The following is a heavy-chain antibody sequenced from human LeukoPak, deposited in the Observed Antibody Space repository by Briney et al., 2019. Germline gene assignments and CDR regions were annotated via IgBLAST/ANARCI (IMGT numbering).Heavy chain of an antibody. CDR3: ASPGEGYCSGGSCYYFDY. CDR1: GFTFSSYE. CDR2: ISSSGSTI. D-gene: IGHD2-15*01. J-gene: IGHJ4*02. V-gene: IGHV3-48*03. Sequence: GGSLRLSCAASGFTFSSYEINWVRQAPGKGLEWVSYISSSGSTIYYADSVKGRFTISRDNAKKSLYLQMNSLRAEDTAVYYCASPGEGYCSGGSCYYFDYWGQGTLVTVSS.